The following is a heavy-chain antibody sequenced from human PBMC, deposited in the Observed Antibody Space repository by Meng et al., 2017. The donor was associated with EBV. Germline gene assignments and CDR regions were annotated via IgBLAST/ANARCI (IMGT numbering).Heavy chain of an antibody. V-gene: IGHV4-59*01. Sequence: QLRESGPGLVRPSGNLSRTCTVSGGAMCPYYWNWIRQFPEKGLEWIGYVHESGNSNYNPSLRDRVTISLDTSKNQFSLELNSVTAADTALYYCARLNQFLEWDFDYWGRGTLGTVSS. CDR1: GGAMCPYY. J-gene: IGHJ4*02. CDR2: VHESGNS. D-gene: IGHD3-3*01. CDR3: ARLNQFLEWDFDY.